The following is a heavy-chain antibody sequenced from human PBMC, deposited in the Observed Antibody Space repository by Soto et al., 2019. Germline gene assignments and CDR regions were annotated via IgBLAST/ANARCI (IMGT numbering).Heavy chain of an antibody. CDR2: INPNSGGT. J-gene: IGHJ6*02. D-gene: IGHD3-3*01. V-gene: IGHV1-2*04. CDR3: ARLGDFWSGSNYYYGMDV. CDR1: GYTFTGYY. Sequence: QVQLVQSGAEVKKPGASVKVSCKASGYTFTGYYMHWVRQAPGQGLEWMGWINPNSGGTNYAQKFQGWVTMTRDTSISTAYMELSRLRSDDTAVYYCARLGDFWSGSNYYYGMDVWGQGTTVTVSS.